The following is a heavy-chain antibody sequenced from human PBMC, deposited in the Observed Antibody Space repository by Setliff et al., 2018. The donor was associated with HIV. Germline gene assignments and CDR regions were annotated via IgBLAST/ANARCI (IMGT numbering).Heavy chain of an antibody. J-gene: IGHJ3*02. CDR1: GGSMTTYY. V-gene: IGHV4-4*07. Sequence: SETLSLTCSVSGGSMTTYYWSWIRQPAGKRLEWIGRVYTSGSTIYNPSLRSRVTMSVDTSKSQFSLKLNSVAAADTAVYYCARVFPPIRGAPFGTPPGAFDIWGQGTMVTVTS. CDR2: VYTSGST. CDR3: ARVFPPIRGAPFGTPPGAFDI. D-gene: IGHD2-15*01.